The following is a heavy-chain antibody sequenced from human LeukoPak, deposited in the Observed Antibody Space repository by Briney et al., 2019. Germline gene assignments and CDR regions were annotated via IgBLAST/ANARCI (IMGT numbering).Heavy chain of an antibody. CDR3: ARGVYGDPLHS. CDR2: MNPNNGHT. D-gene: IGHD4-17*01. CDR1: GYTFTDYY. Sequence: ASVQLSCKASGYTFTDYYIHWVRQAPGQGLEWMGWMNPNNGHTNYAQKFQGWVTMTRDTSISTAYMELNRLKSDDTAIYYCARGVYGDPLHSWGPGTLVTVSS. V-gene: IGHV1-2*04. J-gene: IGHJ4*02.